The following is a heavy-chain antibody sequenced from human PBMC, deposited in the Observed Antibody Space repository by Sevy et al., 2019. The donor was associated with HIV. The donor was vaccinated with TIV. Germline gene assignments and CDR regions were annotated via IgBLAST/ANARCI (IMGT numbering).Heavy chain of an antibody. CDR1: GFTFSNYD. CDR2: ISSNTGTM. J-gene: IGHJ4*02. D-gene: IGHD5-12*01. V-gene: IGHV3-48*03. Sequence: GESLKISCAASGFTFSNYDMNWVRQAPGKGLEWISHISSNTGTMHYADPVKGRFTTSRDNSKNTVYLQMNSLSTEDTAVYYCARETVSGYNLWGQGTLVTVSS. CDR3: ARETVSGYNL.